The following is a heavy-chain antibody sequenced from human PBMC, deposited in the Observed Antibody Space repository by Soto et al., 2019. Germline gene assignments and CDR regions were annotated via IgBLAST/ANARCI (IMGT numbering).Heavy chain of an antibody. CDR3: ASSLPHRSCTITRCYPIPLYGMDV. CDR2: INPNSGDT. Sequence: ASVKVSSKASGYTFSGDYIHWLRQAPGKGLEGMGWINPNSGDTNYAQKFQGRVTETRDTPTRTAYMELSRLTYDDTAGHYCASSLPHRSCTITRCYPIPLYGMDVWGQGTTVTVSS. CDR1: GYTFSGDY. V-gene: IGHV1-2*02. J-gene: IGHJ6*02. D-gene: IGHD2-2*01.